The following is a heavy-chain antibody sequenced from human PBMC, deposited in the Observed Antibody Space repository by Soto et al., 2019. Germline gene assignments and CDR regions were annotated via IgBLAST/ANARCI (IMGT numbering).Heavy chain of an antibody. CDR2: ISAYNGNT. CDR3: ARDAAGRY. V-gene: IGHV1-18*01. J-gene: IGHJ4*02. D-gene: IGHD2-15*01. CDR1: GYTLTSYG. Sequence: ASVKVSCKDSGYTLTSYGIRWVRQAPGQGLEWMGWISAYNGNTNYAQKLQGRVTMTTDTSTSTAYMELRSLRSDDTAVYFCARDAAGRYWGQGTLVTVSS.